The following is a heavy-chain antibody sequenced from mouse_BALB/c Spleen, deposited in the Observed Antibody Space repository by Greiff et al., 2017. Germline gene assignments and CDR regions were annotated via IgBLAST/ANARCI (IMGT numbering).Heavy chain of an antibody. Sequence: EVQGVESGGGLVQPGGSRKLSCAASGFTFSSFGMHWVRQAPEKGLEWVAYISSGSSTIYYADTVKGRFTISRDNPKNTLFLQMTSLRSEDTAMYYCARGEYDGMDYWGQGTSVTVSS. D-gene: IGHD2-14*01. J-gene: IGHJ4*01. V-gene: IGHV5-17*02. CDR2: ISSGSSTI. CDR1: GFTFSSFG. CDR3: ARGEYDGMDY.